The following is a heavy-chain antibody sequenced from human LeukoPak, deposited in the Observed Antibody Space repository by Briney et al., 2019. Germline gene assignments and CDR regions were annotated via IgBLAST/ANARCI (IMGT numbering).Heavy chain of an antibody. V-gene: IGHV2-5*01. CDR2: IYWNDDK. CDR1: GFSLSTSGVG. Sequence: SGPTLVKPTQTLTLTCTFPGFSLSTSGVGVGWMRQPPRKALEWPALIYWNDDKRYSPSLKSRLTITKDTSKDQVVLTMTNMDPVDTATYYCAHKGYYYDSSGYYKQYYFDYWGQGTLVTVSS. D-gene: IGHD3-22*01. J-gene: IGHJ4*02. CDR3: AHKGYYYDSSGYYKQYYFDY.